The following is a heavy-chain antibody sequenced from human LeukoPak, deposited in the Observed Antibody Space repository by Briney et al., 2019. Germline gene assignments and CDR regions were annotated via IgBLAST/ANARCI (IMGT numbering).Heavy chain of an antibody. D-gene: IGHD6-13*01. Sequence: EASVKVSCKASGYTFTGYYMHWVRQAPGQGLEWMGWINPNSGGTNYAQEFQGRVSMTRDTSISTAYMELSRLRSDDTAVYYCASYSSSWYLFDYWGQGTLVTVSS. J-gene: IGHJ4*02. V-gene: IGHV1-2*02. CDR2: INPNSGGT. CDR3: ASYSSSWYLFDY. CDR1: GYTFTGYY.